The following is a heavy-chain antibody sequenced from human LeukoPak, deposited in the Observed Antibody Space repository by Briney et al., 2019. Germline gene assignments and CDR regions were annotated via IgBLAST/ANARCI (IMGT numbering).Heavy chain of an antibody. D-gene: IGHD2-21*01. Sequence: ASVKVSCKASGGTFSSYAISWVRQAPGQGLEWMGGIIPIFGTANYAQKFQGRVTITADESTSTAYMELSSLRSEDTAVYYCARDVAPYYYYGMDVWGQGTTVTVSS. CDR2: IIPIFGTA. CDR1: GGTFSSYA. CDR3: ARDVAPYYYYGMDV. J-gene: IGHJ6*02. V-gene: IGHV1-69*13.